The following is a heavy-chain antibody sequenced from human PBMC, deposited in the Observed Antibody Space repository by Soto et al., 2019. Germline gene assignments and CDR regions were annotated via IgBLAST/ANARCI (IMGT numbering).Heavy chain of an antibody. V-gene: IGHV4-59*08. J-gene: IGHJ6*02. CDR3: ARHGEYSPGIAAAGPYYGMDV. Sequence: SETLSLTCTVSGGSISSYYWSWIRQPPGKGLEWIGYIYYSGSTNYNPSLKSRVTISVDTSKNQFSLKLSSVTAADTAVYYCARHGEYSPGIAAAGPYYGMDVWGQGTTVTVSS. D-gene: IGHD6-13*01. CDR2: IYYSGST. CDR1: GGSISSYY.